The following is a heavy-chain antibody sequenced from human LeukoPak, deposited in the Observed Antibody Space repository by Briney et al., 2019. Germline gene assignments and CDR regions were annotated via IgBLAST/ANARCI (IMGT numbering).Heavy chain of an antibody. CDR1: GFTFSNAW. D-gene: IGHD2-8*01. CDR3: TTSRRYCTNGVCYPGRLFDY. J-gene: IGHJ4*02. V-gene: IGHV3-15*01. Sequence: GGSLRLPCAASGFTFSNAWMSWVRQAPGKGLEWVGRIKSKTDGGTTDYAAPVKGRFTISRDDSKNTLYLQMNSLKTEDTAVYYCTTSRRYCTNGVCYPGRLFDYWGQGTLVTVSS. CDR2: IKSKTDGGTT.